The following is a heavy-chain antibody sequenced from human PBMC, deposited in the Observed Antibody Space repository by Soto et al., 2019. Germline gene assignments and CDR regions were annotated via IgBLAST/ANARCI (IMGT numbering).Heavy chain of an antibody. D-gene: IGHD3-10*01. V-gene: IGHV4-59*08. CDR1: GGSISSYY. J-gene: IGHJ4*01. CDR2: IYYSGST. Sequence: PSETLSLTCTVSGGSISSYYWSWIRQPPGKGLEWIGIIYYSGSTNYTPSLKSRVTISADTSKNQFSLSLTSVTAADAALYFCARRNYPYYFDYWGHGTLVTVSS. CDR3: ARRNYPYYFDY.